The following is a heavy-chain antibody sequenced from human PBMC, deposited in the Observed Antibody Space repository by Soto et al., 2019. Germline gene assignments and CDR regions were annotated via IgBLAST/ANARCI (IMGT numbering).Heavy chain of an antibody. J-gene: IGHJ6*02. V-gene: IGHV1-69*13. CDR3: ARDLRQTVGDYYYQGMDV. D-gene: IGHD3-10*01. CDR1: GGTFSSYA. CDR2: IIPIFGTA. Sequence: SVKVSCKASGGTFSSYAISWVRQAPGQGLEWMGGIIPIFGTANYAQKFQGRVTITADESTSTAYMELSSLRSEDTAVYYCARDLRQTVGDYYYQGMDVWGQGTTVTVSS.